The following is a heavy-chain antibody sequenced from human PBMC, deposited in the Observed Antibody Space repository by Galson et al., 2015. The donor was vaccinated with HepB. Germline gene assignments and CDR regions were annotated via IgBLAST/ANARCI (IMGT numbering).Heavy chain of an antibody. D-gene: IGHD3-22*01. J-gene: IGHJ4*02. CDR1: GFTFRSYA. CDR2: ISGSGGST. V-gene: IGHV3-23*01. Sequence: LRLSCAASGFTFRSYAMSWVRQAPGKGLEWVSAISGSGGSTYYADSVKGRFTISRDNSKNTLYLQMNSLRAEDTAVYYCANTMIALPVVVDYWGQGTLVTVSS. CDR3: ANTMIALPVVVDY.